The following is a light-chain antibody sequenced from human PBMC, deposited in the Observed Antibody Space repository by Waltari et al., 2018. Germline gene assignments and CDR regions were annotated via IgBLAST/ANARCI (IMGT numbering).Light chain of an antibody. CDR2: AAS. Sequence: EIVMTQSPATLSVSPGDRATLSCRARQSIGDGLAWYQQRPGQAPRLLIYAASTRTTGLPARFSGSGSGTEFTLTISSLQSEDFAIYYCQQYNDWSTFGQGTKLEI. V-gene: IGKV3-15*01. CDR1: QSIGDG. J-gene: IGKJ2*01. CDR3: QQYNDWST.